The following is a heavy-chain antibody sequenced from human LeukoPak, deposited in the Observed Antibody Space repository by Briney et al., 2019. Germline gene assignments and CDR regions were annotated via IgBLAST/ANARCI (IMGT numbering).Heavy chain of an antibody. D-gene: IGHD3-22*01. CDR2: IDPTSGGT. CDR3: AREYYDGSGHKHSFDI. V-gene: IGHV1-2*02. J-gene: IGHJ3*02. Sequence: ASVEVSCKASGYTFSDYYMHWVRQAPGQGLEWMGWIDPTSGGTKYAQKFQGRVTMTRDTSISTVYMELSRLRSDDTAVFYCAREYYDGSGHKHSFDIWGQGTMVTVSS. CDR1: GYTFSDYY.